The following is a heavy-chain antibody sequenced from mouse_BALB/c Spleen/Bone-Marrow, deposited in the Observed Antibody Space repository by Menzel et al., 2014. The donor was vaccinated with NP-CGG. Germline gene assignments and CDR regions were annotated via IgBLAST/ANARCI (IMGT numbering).Heavy chain of an antibody. V-gene: IGHV3-6*02. D-gene: IGHD2-3*01. J-gene: IGHJ4*01. CDR2: ISYDGSN. Sequence: EVHLVESGPGLVKPSQSLSPTCSVTGYSITSGYYWNWIRQFPGNKLEWMGYISYDGSNNYNPSLKNRISITRDTSKNQFFLKLNSVTTEDTATYYCARWLLHYYAMDYWGQGTSVTVSS. CDR1: GYSITSGYY. CDR3: ARWLLHYYAMDY.